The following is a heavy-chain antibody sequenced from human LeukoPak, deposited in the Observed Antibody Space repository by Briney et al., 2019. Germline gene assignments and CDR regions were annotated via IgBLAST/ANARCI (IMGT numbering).Heavy chain of an antibody. Sequence: PGGSLRLSCAASGFTFSSYWMHWVRQAPGKGLVWVSRINSDGSSTSYADSVKGRFTISRDNSKNTLYLQMNSLRAEDTAVYYCARATPEELLYGSGSYYFDYWGQGTLVTVSS. CDR2: INSDGSST. D-gene: IGHD3-10*01. CDR1: GFTFSSYW. V-gene: IGHV3-74*01. CDR3: ARATPEELLYGSGSYYFDY. J-gene: IGHJ4*02.